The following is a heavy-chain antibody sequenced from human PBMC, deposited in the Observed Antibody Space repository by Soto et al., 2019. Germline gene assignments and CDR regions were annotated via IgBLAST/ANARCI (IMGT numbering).Heavy chain of an antibody. CDR2: ISSASSTI. D-gene: IGHD3-9*01. Sequence: GGSLRFSCAASGFTFSSYPMNWVRQAPGKGLEWVSYISSASSTIYYADSVKGRFTISRDNAKNSMYLQMNSLRAEDTAVYYCASDWFYMDVWGKGTTVTVSS. V-gene: IGHV3-48*01. J-gene: IGHJ6*03. CDR1: GFTFSSYP. CDR3: ASDWFYMDV.